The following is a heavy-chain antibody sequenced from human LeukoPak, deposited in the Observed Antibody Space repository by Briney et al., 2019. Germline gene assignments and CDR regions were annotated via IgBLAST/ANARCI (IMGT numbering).Heavy chain of an antibody. D-gene: IGHD2-2*01. Sequence: GGSLRLSCAASGFTFSSYEMNWVRQAPGKRLEWVAYISSSGTGIYYADSVKGRFTISRDNAKNSLYLQMNSLRAEDTAVYYCATLSSTWGQGTLVTVSS. J-gene: IGHJ5*02. CDR2: ISSSGTGI. V-gene: IGHV3-48*03. CDR1: GFTFSSYE. CDR3: ATLSST.